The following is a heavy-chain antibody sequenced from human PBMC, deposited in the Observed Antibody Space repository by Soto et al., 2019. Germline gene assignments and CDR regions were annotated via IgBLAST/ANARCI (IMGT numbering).Heavy chain of an antibody. CDR3: ARTYDGSGPNSGGYSFDI. CDR2: IYDSGST. D-gene: IGHD3-22*01. CDR1: GASISSSY. V-gene: IGHV4-4*09. J-gene: IGHJ3*02. Sequence: SESLSLTSTVSGASISSSYWSLIRQPPGKGLEWIGYIYDSGSTNYNPSLKSRVTISVDTSKNQFSLKLSAVTAADTAVYYCARTYDGSGPNSGGYSFDIWGQGTMVT.